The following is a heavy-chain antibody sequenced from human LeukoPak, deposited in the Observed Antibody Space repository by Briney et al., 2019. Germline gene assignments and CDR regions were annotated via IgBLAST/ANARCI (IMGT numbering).Heavy chain of an antibody. D-gene: IGHD3-3*01. Sequence: GGSLRLSCAASGFTFSDYYMSWIRQAPGKGLEWVSYISSSGSTIYYADSVKGRFTISRDNAKNSLYLQMNSLRAEDTAVYYCARSVHYDFWSGYLKNWFDPWGQGTLVTVSS. J-gene: IGHJ5*02. CDR2: ISSSGSTI. CDR1: GFTFSDYY. CDR3: ARSVHYDFWSGYLKNWFDP. V-gene: IGHV3-11*04.